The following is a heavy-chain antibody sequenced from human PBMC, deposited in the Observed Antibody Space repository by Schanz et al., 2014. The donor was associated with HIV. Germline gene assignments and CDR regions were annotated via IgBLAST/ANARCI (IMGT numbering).Heavy chain of an antibody. CDR2: IWYDGRNI. CDR1: GFKVNNYG. Sequence: GRLVESGGGVGPPGGALKLSRVASGFKVNNYGMQGVRQPPGKGRGGGAVIWYDGRNIYYADSVKGRFTISRDNSKNTVYLQMNSLRAEDTAVYYCVMGTTVGNSFDSWGQGTLVTVSS. CDR3: VMGTTVGNSFDS. V-gene: IGHV3-33*01. D-gene: IGHD4-17*01. J-gene: IGHJ4*02.